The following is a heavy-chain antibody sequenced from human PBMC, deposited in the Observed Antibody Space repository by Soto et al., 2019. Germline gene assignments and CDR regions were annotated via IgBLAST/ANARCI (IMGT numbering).Heavy chain of an antibody. CDR1: GFTFRSYG. CDR3: GKDTLDCSGGDCPLFYYYGMDV. Sequence: SLKISCATSGFTFRSYGMHWVRQAPGKGLGWLAVISNDGTKKFFADSVKGRLTLSRDNARNTLYLQINSLRAEDTAVYFCGKDTLDCSGGDCPLFYYYGMDVWGQGTTVTVSS. CDR2: ISNDGTKK. V-gene: IGHV3-30*18. D-gene: IGHD2-15*01. J-gene: IGHJ6*02.